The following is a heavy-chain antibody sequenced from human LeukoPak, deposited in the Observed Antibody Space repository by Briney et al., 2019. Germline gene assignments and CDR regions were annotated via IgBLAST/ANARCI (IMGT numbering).Heavy chain of an antibody. J-gene: IGHJ4*02. V-gene: IGHV1-2*02. CDR2: INPNSGGT. D-gene: IGHD3-22*01. Sequence: ASVKVSCKASGYTFTGYYMHWVRQAPGQGLEWMGWINPNSGGTNYAQKFQGRVTMTRDTSISTAYMELSRLRSDDTGVYYCARLGFGYDSSGYYFPFDYWGQGTLVTVSS. CDR3: ARLGFGYDSSGYYFPFDY. CDR1: GYTFTGYY.